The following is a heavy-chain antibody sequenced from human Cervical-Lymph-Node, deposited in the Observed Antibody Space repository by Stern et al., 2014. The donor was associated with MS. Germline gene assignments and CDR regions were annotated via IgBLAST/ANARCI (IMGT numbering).Heavy chain of an antibody. J-gene: IGHJ4*02. V-gene: IGHV1-18*04. CDR1: GYTFTSYG. Sequence: QVQLVQSGAEVKKPGASVTVSCKASGYTFTSYGISWVRQAPGQGLEWMGWISAYSGNTNYAQKLQGRVTMTTDTSTTTAYMELRSLGSDDTAVYYCARNLYSGSYPGYFDNWGQGTLLTVSS. CDR3: ARNLYSGSYPGYFDN. D-gene: IGHD1-26*01. CDR2: ISAYSGNT.